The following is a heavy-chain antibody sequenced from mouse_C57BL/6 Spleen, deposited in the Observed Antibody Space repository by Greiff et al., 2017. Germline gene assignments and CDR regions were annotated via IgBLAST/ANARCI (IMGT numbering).Heavy chain of an antibody. J-gene: IGHJ2*01. CDR2: IGPGSGSI. D-gene: IGHD2-3*01. Sequence: QVQLQQSGAELVKPGASVKISCKASGYTFTDYYINWVKQRPGRGLEWIGKIGPGSGSIYYNEKFKGKATLTADKSSSTAYMQLSSLTSEDSAVYFCARPPYDGYLFDYWGQGTTLTVSS. CDR1: GYTFTDYY. CDR3: ARPPYDGYLFDY. V-gene: IGHV1-77*01.